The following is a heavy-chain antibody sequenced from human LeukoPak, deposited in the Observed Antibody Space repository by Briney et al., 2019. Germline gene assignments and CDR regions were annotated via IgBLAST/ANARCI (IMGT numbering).Heavy chain of an antibody. V-gene: IGHV1-8*01. CDR1: GYTFTSYG. Sequence: GASVKVSCKASGYTFTSYGINWVRQATGQGLEWMGWMDPNSGNTGYAQKFQGRVTITRNTSISTAYMELSSLRSEDTAVYYCARSRSPKQHHDYWGRGTLVTVSS. CDR2: MDPNSGNT. CDR3: ARSRSPKQHHDY. J-gene: IGHJ4*02. D-gene: IGHD6-13*01.